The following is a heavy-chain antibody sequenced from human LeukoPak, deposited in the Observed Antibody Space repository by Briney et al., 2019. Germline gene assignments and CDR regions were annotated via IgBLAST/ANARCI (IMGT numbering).Heavy chain of an antibody. D-gene: IGHD6-13*01. CDR1: GYSISSGYY. Sequence: SETLSLTXSVSGYSISSGYYWGWIRQPPGKGLECMGIIYQSGKTYCNPSLESRVTISVDTSKNQFSLKMNSMTAADTAMYYCTRGLPGGQLSRYDYWGQGTLVTVSS. J-gene: IGHJ4*02. V-gene: IGHV4-38-2*02. CDR2: IYQSGKT. CDR3: TRGLPGGQLSRYDY.